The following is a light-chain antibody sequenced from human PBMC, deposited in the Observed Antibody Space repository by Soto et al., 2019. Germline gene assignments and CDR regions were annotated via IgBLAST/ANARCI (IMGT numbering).Light chain of an antibody. J-gene: IGKJ3*01. CDR2: AAS. CDR1: QGISNY. Sequence: DIQMTQSPSSLSASVGDRVTITCRASQGISNYLAWYQQKPGKVPKLLIYAASTLQTGVPSRFSGSGSVTDFTLTISSLQPEDVATYYCQKYNSAPPITFGPGTKVDIK. V-gene: IGKV1-27*01. CDR3: QKYNSAPPIT.